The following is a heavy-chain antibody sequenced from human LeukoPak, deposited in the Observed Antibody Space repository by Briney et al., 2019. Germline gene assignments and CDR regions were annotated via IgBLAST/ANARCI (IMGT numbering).Heavy chain of an antibody. CDR3: ARQAGSRIGLFDY. D-gene: IGHD3/OR15-3a*01. J-gene: IGHJ4*02. CDR2: IYPGDSDT. CDR1: GYRFTTYW. Sequence: GESLKISRQGSGYRFTTYWIGWVRQMPGKGLEWMGIIYPGDSDTRYSPSFQGQVTISADKSISTAYLQWSSLKASDTALYYCARQAGSRIGLFDYWGQGTLVTVSS. V-gene: IGHV5-51*01.